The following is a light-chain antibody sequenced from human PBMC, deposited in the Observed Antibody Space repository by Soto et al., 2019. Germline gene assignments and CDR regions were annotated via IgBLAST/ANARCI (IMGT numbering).Light chain of an antibody. J-gene: IGLJ1*01. V-gene: IGLV1-44*01. Sequence: QSVLTQPPSASVTPGQRVTMSCSGSSSNIGSNSVSWYQQLPGTAPKLLIYSNNQRPSGVPDRFSGSKSGTSASLAISGLQSGDEADYYCAAWDDSPNGYVFGTGTKVTVL. CDR2: SNN. CDR1: SSNIGSNS. CDR3: AAWDDSPNGYV.